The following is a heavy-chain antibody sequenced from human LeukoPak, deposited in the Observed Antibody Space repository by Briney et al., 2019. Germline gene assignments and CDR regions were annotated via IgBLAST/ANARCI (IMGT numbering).Heavy chain of an antibody. CDR1: GGSITTCSYY. V-gene: IGHV4-39*01. CDR3: ARAFRARYFDL. D-gene: IGHD2/OR15-2a*01. J-gene: IGHJ2*01. Sequence: SETLSLTCTVSGGSITTCSYYWGWIRQPPGKGLEWIGIIYYSGSTYYNPSLKGRVTISVDTSKNQFSLKLSSVTAADTAVYYCARAFRARYFDLWGRGTLVTVSS. CDR2: IYYSGST.